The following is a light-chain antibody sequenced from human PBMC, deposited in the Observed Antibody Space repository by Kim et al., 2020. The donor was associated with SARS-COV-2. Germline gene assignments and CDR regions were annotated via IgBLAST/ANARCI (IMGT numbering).Light chain of an antibody. V-gene: IGKV3-20*01. CDR1: QSVDSSY. Sequence: EIVLTQSPGSLSLSPGERATLSCRTSQSVDSSYIAWYQQKPGQSPRLLIYGASFRASGIPDRFSGTGSGTDFSLTIRRLEPDDFAVYYCQLYGASPGTFGQGTKVEIK. CDR2: GAS. CDR3: QLYGASPGT. J-gene: IGKJ1*01.